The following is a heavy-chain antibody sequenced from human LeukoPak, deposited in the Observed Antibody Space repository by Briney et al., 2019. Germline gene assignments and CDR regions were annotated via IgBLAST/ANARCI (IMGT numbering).Heavy chain of an antibody. Sequence: ASVKVSCKASGYTFTSYGISWVRQAPGQGLEWMGWISAYNGNTNYAQKLQGRVTMTTDTSTSTAYMELRSLRSDDTAVYYCARAPPYSGSYYNDDAFDIWGQGTMVTVSS. CDR2: ISAYNGNT. J-gene: IGHJ3*02. V-gene: IGHV1-18*01. CDR1: GYTFTSYG. CDR3: ARAPPYSGSYYNDDAFDI. D-gene: IGHD1-26*01.